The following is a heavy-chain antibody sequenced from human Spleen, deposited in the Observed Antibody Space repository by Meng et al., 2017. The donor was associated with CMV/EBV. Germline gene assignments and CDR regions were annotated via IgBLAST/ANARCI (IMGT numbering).Heavy chain of an antibody. CDR1: GLIFSSYA. D-gene: IGHD6-13*01. CDR3: AKGGVYSSSWGDS. Sequence: GESLKISCAASGLIFSSYAMSWVRQAPGKGLEWVSAISGSGSSTYHADSVKGRFTISRDNSKNTLYLQMNSLKVDDTAVYHCAKGGVYSSSWGDSWGQGTLVTVSS. CDR2: ISGSGSST. J-gene: IGHJ4*02. V-gene: IGHV3-23*01.